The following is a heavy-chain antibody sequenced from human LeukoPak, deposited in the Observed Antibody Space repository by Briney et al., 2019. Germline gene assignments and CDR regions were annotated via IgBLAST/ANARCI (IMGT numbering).Heavy chain of an antibody. Sequence: SETLSLTCSVSGGSLSIYLWSWIRQPAGKGLEWIGHIYSSGRTNYSPSLKGRVTMSVDTSKHQFSLQLSSVIAADTAVYYCAKSNGYGLIDIWGQGTMVTVSS. D-gene: IGHD3-10*01. CDR2: IYSSGRT. J-gene: IGHJ3*02. V-gene: IGHV4-4*07. CDR3: AKSNGYGLIDI. CDR1: GGSLSIYL.